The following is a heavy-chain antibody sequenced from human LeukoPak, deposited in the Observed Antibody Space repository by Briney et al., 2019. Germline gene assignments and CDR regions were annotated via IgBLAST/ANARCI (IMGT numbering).Heavy chain of an antibody. CDR3: ARAYYYDSSGYWDAFDI. CDR2: ISSSSSYI. D-gene: IGHD3-22*01. Sequence: GGSLRLSCAASGFTFSNAWMSWVRQAPGKGLEWVSSISSSSSYIYYADSVKGRFTISRDNAKNSLYLQMNSLRAEDTAVYYCARAYYYDSSGYWDAFDIWGQGTMVTVSS. J-gene: IGHJ3*02. V-gene: IGHV3-21*01. CDR1: GFTFSNAW.